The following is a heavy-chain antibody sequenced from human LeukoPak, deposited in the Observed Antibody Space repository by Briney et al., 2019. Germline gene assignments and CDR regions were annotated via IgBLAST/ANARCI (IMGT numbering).Heavy chain of an antibody. CDR2: ISLSGDTI. CDR1: GFTFSIYG. V-gene: IGHV3-48*02. Sequence: GGSLRLSCAASGFTFSIYGMNWVRQAPGKGLEWVSFISLSGDTIYYADSVKGRFTVSRDNAKNSLYLQMNSLRDEDTAVYYCARVPNGGGYYPSDYWGQGTLVTVSS. J-gene: IGHJ4*02. D-gene: IGHD3-22*01. CDR3: ARVPNGGGYYPSDY.